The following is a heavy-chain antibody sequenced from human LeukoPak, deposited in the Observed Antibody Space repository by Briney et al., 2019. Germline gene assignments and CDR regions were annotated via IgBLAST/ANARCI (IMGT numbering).Heavy chain of an antibody. CDR3: AKGLGVRWLVPYYFDY. Sequence: RGSLRLSCVASGFTLSNYGMHWVRQAPGKGLEWVAFISYDGSNKYYAGSVKGRSTLSTETSLNTLHLQMHSMRAEDTAVYYCAKGLGVRWLVPYYFDYWGQGTLVTVSS. CDR2: ISYDGSNK. CDR1: GFTLSNYG. D-gene: IGHD6-19*01. V-gene: IGHV3-30*18. J-gene: IGHJ4*02.